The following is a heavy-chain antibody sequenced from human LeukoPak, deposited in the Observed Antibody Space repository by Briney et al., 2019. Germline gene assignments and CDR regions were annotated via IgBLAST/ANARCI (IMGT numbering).Heavy chain of an antibody. CDR2: IYSGGST. CDR1: GFTFSDYY. D-gene: IGHD3-16*01. V-gene: IGHV3-53*01. J-gene: IGHJ4*02. Sequence: PGGSLRLSCAASGFTFSDYYMSWVRQAPGKGLEWVSVIYSGGSTYYADSVKGRFTISRDNSKNTLYLQMNSLRAEDTAVYYCARDVLLTGSLHWGQGTLVTVSS. CDR3: ARDVLLTGSLH.